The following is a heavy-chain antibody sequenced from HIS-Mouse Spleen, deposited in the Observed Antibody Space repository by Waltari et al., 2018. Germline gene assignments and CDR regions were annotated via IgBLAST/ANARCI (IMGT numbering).Heavy chain of an antibody. V-gene: IGHV4-59*01. CDR1: GGSISSYY. D-gene: IGHD5-12*01. Sequence: QVQLQESGPGLVKPSETLSLTCTVSGGSISSYYWSWIRQPPGKGLEWIGYIYYSGSTNYNPPLKSRVTISVDTSKNQFSLKLSSVTAADTAVYYCARGAIVATMGNYYYGMDVWGKGTTVTVSS. CDR2: IYYSGST. CDR3: ARGAIVATMGNYYYGMDV. J-gene: IGHJ6*04.